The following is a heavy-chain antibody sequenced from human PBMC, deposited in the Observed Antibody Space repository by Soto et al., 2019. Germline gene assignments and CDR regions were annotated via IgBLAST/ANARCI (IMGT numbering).Heavy chain of an antibody. CDR1: GGSISSYY. CDR3: ASTSPGHYYYYYGMDV. Sequence: QVQLQESGPGLVKPSETLSLTCTVSGGSISSYYWSWIRQPAGKGLEWIGRIYTSGSTNYNPSLKSRVTMSVDTSKNQFSLKLSAVTAADTAVYYCASTSPGHYYYYYGMDVWGQGTTVTVSS. J-gene: IGHJ6*02. V-gene: IGHV4-4*07. CDR2: IYTSGST.